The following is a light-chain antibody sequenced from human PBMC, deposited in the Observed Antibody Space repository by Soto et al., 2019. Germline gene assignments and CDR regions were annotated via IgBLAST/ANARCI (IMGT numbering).Light chain of an antibody. CDR1: QSISSW. Sequence: DIQMTQSPSTLSASVGDRVTITCRASQSISSWLAWYQQKPGKAPKLLIYDASSLESGVPSRFSGSGSGTEFPLTISSPQPDDFATYYCQQGTFGQGTKVDIK. CDR3: QQGT. J-gene: IGKJ1*01. CDR2: DAS. V-gene: IGKV1-5*01.